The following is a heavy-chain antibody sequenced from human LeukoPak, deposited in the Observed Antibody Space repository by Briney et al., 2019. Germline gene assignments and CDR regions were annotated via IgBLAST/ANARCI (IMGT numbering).Heavy chain of an antibody. Sequence: GESLKISCKGSGYSLTNYWIGWVRQMPGKGLEWMGIIYPGDSATRYSPSFQGQVTISADKSIDTAYLQWSSLKASDTAIYYCARQGGQWLVQGAFDIWGQGTMVTVSS. CDR2: IYPGDSAT. D-gene: IGHD6-19*01. CDR1: GYSLTNYW. CDR3: ARQGGQWLVQGAFDI. V-gene: IGHV5-51*01. J-gene: IGHJ3*02.